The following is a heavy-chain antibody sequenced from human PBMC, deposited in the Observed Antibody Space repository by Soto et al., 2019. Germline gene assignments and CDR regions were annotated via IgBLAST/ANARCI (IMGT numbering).Heavy chain of an antibody. Sequence: QVQLVESGGGVVQPGRSLRLSCAVSGVTFSSHAMHWVRQAPGKWLEWVALIYSDGNNTYYADSVKGRFTTSRDNSKNTMYLQMNRLRVEDTAVYYCAREDGGGSDCGLGYWGQGALVTVSS. D-gene: IGHD1-26*01. V-gene: IGHV3-30-3*01. CDR2: IYSDGNNT. J-gene: IGHJ4*02. CDR1: GVTFSSHA. CDR3: AREDGGGSDCGLGY.